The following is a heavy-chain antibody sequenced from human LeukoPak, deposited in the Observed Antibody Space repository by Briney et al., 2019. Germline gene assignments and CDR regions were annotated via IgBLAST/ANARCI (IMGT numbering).Heavy chain of an antibody. J-gene: IGHJ4*02. D-gene: IGHD1-26*01. CDR3: ASLYDIVGTTVDY. Sequence: ASVKVSCKTSGYTFTNYYIHWVRQAPGQGLEWMGRIDPNTGGTKSAKNFQGRVTLTRDTSISTAYMALSGLRSDDTAVYYCASLYDIVGTTVDYWGQGTLVTVSS. CDR1: GYTFTNYY. CDR2: IDPNTGGT. V-gene: IGHV1-2*06.